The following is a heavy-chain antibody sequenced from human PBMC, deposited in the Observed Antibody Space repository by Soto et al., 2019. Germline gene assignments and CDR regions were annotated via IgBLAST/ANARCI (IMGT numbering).Heavy chain of an antibody. CDR2: IYYSGST. D-gene: IGHD5-18*01. Sequence: PSETLSLTCTVSGGYISSYYWSWIRQPPGKGLEWIGYIYYSGSTNYNPSLKSRVTISVDTSKNQFSLKLSSVTAADTAVYYCARLDVDTAMAGSYYYGMDVWGQGTTVTVS. CDR1: GGYISSYY. J-gene: IGHJ6*02. V-gene: IGHV4-59*08. CDR3: ARLDVDTAMAGSYYYGMDV.